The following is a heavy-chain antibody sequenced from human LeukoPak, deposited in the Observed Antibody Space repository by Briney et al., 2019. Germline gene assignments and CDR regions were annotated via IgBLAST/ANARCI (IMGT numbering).Heavy chain of an antibody. J-gene: IGHJ6*03. CDR2: INPNSGGT. D-gene: IGHD5-24*01. CDR3: ARDREMATIPRVDYYYMDV. V-gene: IGHV1-2*02. CDR1: GYTFTGYY. Sequence: GASVKVSCKASGYTFTGYYMHWVRQAPGQGLEWMGWINPNSGGTNYAQKFRGRVTMTRDTSISTAYMELSRLRSDDTAVYYCARDREMATIPRVDYYYMDVWGKGTTITISS.